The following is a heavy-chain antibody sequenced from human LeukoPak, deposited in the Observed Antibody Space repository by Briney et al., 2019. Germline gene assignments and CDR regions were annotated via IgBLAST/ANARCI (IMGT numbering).Heavy chain of an antibody. D-gene: IGHD2-2*01. CDR2: IYHSGST. V-gene: IGHV4-38-2*02. CDR1: SYSISSDYY. J-gene: IGHJ4*02. Sequence: SETLSLTCTVSSYSISSDYYWGWIRQPPGKGLEWIGSIYHSGSTYYNPSLESRVTISVDTSKNQFSLKLSSVTAADTAVYYCARGGIVIIPARIDYWGQGTLVTVSS. CDR3: ARGGIVIIPARIDY.